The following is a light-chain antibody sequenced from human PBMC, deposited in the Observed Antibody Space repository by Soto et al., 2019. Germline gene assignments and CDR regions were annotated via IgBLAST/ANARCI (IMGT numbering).Light chain of an antibody. V-gene: IGLV2-11*01. J-gene: IGLJ2*01. CDR1: NSDVGGYDY. CDR3: CSYAGSYTWL. Sequence: QSALTQPRSVSGSPGQSVTISCTKTNSDVGGYDYVSWYQQHPGKAPKLMIYDVTKRPSGVPDRFSGSRSGNTASLTISGLQAEDEADYHCCSYAGSYTWLFGGGTKVTVL. CDR2: DVT.